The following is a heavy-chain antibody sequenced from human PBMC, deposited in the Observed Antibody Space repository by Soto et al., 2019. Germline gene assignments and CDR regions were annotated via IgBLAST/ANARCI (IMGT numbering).Heavy chain of an antibody. Sequence: GESLKICCKGAGYSFASHWGACVGQMREKGLEWIGTRDPGDSDTKYSSAFRGHVTISADTSVSTAYLQWRSLEATDSAIYYCARYSGSYWHYLDLWGQGTLVTVAS. J-gene: IGHJ4*02. CDR2: RDPGDSDT. CDR3: ARYSGSYWHYLDL. V-gene: IGHV5-51*01. CDR1: GYSFASHW. D-gene: IGHD1-26*01.